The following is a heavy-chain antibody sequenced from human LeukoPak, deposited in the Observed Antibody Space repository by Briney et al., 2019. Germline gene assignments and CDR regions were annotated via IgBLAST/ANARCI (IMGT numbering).Heavy chain of an antibody. Sequence: SETLSLTCTVSGGSISSSSYYWGWIRQPPGKGLEWIGYIYYSGSTKYNPSLKSRVTISVDTSKNQFSLKLSSVTAADTAVYYCARGNYYDSRTYYRAFDIWGQGTMVTVSS. CDR2: IYYSGST. D-gene: IGHD3-22*01. CDR3: ARGNYYDSRTYYRAFDI. J-gene: IGHJ3*02. CDR1: GGSISSSSYY. V-gene: IGHV4-61*05.